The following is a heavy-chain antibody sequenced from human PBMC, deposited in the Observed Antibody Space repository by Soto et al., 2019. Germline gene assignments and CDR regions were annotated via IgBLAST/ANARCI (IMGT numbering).Heavy chain of an antibody. CDR1: GFTFSSYS. CDR3: ARDFVRFHDNWFDP. J-gene: IGHJ5*02. D-gene: IGHD3-3*01. Sequence: EVQLVESGGGLVKPGGSLRLSCAASGFTFSSYSMNWVRQAPGKGLEWVSSISSSSSYIYYADSVKGRFTISRDNAKNSLYLQMNSLRAEDTAVYYCARDFVRFHDNWFDPWGQGTLVTVSS. V-gene: IGHV3-21*01. CDR2: ISSSSSYI.